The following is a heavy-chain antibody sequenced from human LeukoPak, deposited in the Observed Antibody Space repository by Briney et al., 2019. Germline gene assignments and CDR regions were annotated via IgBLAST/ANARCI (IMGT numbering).Heavy chain of an antibody. CDR2: IYTSGST. CDR1: GGTISSYY. D-gene: IGHD5-24*01. CDR3: ARRWAGLFDP. Sequence: PSETLSLTCTVSGGTISSYYWSWIRQPPGKGLEWIGYIYTSGSTNYNPSLKSRVTISVDTSKNQFSLELSSVTAADTAVYYCARRWAGLFDPWGQGTLVTVSS. J-gene: IGHJ5*02. V-gene: IGHV4-4*09.